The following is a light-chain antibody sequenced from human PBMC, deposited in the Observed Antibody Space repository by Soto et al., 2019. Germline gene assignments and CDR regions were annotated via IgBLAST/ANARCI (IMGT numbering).Light chain of an antibody. J-gene: IGKJ4*01. Sequence: ESVLTQSPATLSLSPGEIATLSCSASPSVSNSLAWYQHKPGQAPRLLIYDASNRATGVPTRFSGSGSGTDFTLTISNLEPEDFAVYYCQQRNQWPPVTFGGGTKVDIK. CDR3: QQRNQWPPVT. CDR2: DAS. V-gene: IGKV3-11*01. CDR1: PSVSNS.